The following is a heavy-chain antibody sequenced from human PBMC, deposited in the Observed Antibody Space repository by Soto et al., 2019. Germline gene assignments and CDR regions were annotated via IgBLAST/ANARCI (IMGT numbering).Heavy chain of an antibody. CDR3: AKDADYVWGSYRPPIDY. J-gene: IGHJ4*02. V-gene: IGHV3-23*01. D-gene: IGHD3-16*02. Sequence: PGGSLRLSCAASGFTFSSYAMSWVRQAPGKGLEWVSAISGSGGSTYYADSVKGRFTISRDNSKNTLYLQMNSLRAEDTAVYYCAKDADYVWGSYRPPIDYWGQGTLVTVSS. CDR1: GFTFSSYA. CDR2: ISGSGGST.